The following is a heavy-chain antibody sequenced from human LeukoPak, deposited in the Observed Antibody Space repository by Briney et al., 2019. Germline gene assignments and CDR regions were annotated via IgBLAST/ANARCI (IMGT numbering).Heavy chain of an antibody. D-gene: IGHD6-6*01. CDR1: GYSFTNYW. CDR2: IYPGDSDT. J-gene: IGHJ4*02. CDR3: ARYPFEGEYSSSSPDY. V-gene: IGHV5-51*01. Sequence: GESLKISCKGSGYSFTNYWIGWVRQMPGKGLEWMGIIYPGDSDTRYSPSFQGQVTISVDKSISTAYLQWSSLKASDTAMYYCARYPFEGEYSSSSPDYWGQGALVTVSS.